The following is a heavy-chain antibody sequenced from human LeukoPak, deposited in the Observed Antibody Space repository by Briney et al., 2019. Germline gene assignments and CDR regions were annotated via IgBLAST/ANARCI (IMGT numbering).Heavy chain of an antibody. D-gene: IGHD2-15*01. V-gene: IGHV4-39*07. CDR3: ATRYCSGGSCYRNDAFDI. CDR1: GGSITSSSYY. CDR2: IYYSGST. Sequence: PSETLSLTCTVSGGSITSSSYYWGWLRQPPGKGLEWIGSIYYSGSTYYNPSLKSRVTISVDTSKNQFSLKLSSVTAADTAVYYCATRYCSGGSCYRNDAFDIWGQGTMVTVSS. J-gene: IGHJ3*02.